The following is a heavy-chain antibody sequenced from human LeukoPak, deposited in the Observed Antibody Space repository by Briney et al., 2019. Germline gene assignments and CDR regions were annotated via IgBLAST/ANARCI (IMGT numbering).Heavy chain of an antibody. CDR2: IKSKTDGGTT. J-gene: IGHJ4*02. Sequence: PGGSLRLSCAASGFTFSNAWMTWVRQAPGKGLEWIGRIKSKTDGGTTDYAAPVKGRFIISRDDSKNTLYLQMNSLKTEDTAVYFCVTRRLYGSGSLRYDYWGQGTLVTVSS. CDR3: VTRRLYGSGSLRYDY. D-gene: IGHD3-10*01. V-gene: IGHV3-15*01. CDR1: GFTFSNAW.